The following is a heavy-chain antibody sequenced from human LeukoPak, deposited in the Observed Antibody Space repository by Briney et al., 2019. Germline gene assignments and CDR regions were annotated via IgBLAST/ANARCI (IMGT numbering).Heavy chain of an antibody. J-gene: IGHJ4*02. V-gene: IGHV3-20*04. CDR1: GFTFDDYG. CDR3: ATTSYYYDSSGYYLFDY. D-gene: IGHD3-22*01. Sequence: GGSLRLSCAASGFTFDDYGMSWVRQAPGKGLEWVSGINWNGGSTGYADSVKGRFTISRDSAKNSLYLQMNSLRAEDTALYYCATTSYYYDSSGYYLFDYWGQGTLVTVSS. CDR2: INWNGGST.